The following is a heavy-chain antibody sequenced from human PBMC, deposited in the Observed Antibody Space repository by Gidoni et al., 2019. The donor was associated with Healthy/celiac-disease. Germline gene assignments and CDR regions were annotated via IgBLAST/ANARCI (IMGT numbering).Heavy chain of an antibody. Sequence: QVQLVESGGGVVQPGRSLRLSCAASGFTFSSYGMHWFRQAPGKGLEWVAVIWYDGSNKYYADSVKGRFTISRDNSKNTLYLQMNSLRAEDTAVYYCARDAYYYDSSGYYRLYYYYGMDVWGQGTTVTVSS. D-gene: IGHD3-22*01. J-gene: IGHJ6*02. CDR2: IWYDGSNK. V-gene: IGHV3-33*01. CDR3: ARDAYYYDSSGYYRLYYYYGMDV. CDR1: GFTFSSYG.